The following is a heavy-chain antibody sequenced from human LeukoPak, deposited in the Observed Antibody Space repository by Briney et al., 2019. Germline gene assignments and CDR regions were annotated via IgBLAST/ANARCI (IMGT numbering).Heavy chain of an antibody. CDR3: AKVGGGDRYYFDY. CDR2: ISGTGYSI. J-gene: IGHJ4*02. D-gene: IGHD2-21*02. Sequence: GGSLRLSCAASGFTFSSRAMRWVRQAPGKGLEWVSAISGTGYSIYYADPVKGRFTISRDNSKNTLYLQMNSLRAEDTAVYFCAKVGGGDRYYFDYWGQGTLVTVSS. V-gene: IGHV3-23*01. CDR1: GFTFSSRA.